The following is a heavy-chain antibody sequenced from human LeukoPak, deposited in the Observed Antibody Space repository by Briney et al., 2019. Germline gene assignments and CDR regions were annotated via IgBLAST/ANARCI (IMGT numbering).Heavy chain of an antibody. Sequence: ASVKVSCKASGYTFTSYAMNWVRQAPGQGLEWMGWINTNTGNPTYAQGFTGRFVFFLDTSVSTAYLQISSLKAEDTAVYYCARGDPVVPAADWFDPWGQGTLVTVSS. CDR1: GYTFTSYA. D-gene: IGHD2-2*01. V-gene: IGHV7-4-1*02. J-gene: IGHJ5*02. CDR3: ARGDPVVPAADWFDP. CDR2: INTNTGNP.